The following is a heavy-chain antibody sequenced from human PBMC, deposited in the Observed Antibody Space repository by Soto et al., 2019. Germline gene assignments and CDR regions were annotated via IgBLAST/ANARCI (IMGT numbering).Heavy chain of an antibody. CDR1: GFTFSGYS. D-gene: IGHD3-9*01. CDR3: AREDILRVSCFDC. J-gene: IGHJ4*02. Sequence: LRLSCAASGFTFSGYSVNWVRQAPAKGLEWVSYISSGSKTIYYAESVKGRFTVSRDNARNSQYLQMNSLRDEDTAVYYCAREDILRVSCFDCWGKGTLVTVSS. CDR2: ISSGSKTI. V-gene: IGHV3-48*02.